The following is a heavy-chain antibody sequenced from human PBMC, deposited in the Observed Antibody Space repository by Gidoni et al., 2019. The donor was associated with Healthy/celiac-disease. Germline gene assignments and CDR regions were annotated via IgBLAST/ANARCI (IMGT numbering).Heavy chain of an antibody. CDR3: AVVAATPYYDYGMDV. CDR1: GFTFSSYS. D-gene: IGHD2-15*01. CDR2: ISSSSSYI. Sequence: LVESGGSLRLSCAASGFTFSSYSMNWVRQAPGKGLEWVSSISSSSSYIYYADSVKGRFTISRDNAKNSLYLQMNSLRAEDTAVYYCAVVAATPYYDYGMDVWGQGTTVTVSS. V-gene: IGHV3-21*01. J-gene: IGHJ6*02.